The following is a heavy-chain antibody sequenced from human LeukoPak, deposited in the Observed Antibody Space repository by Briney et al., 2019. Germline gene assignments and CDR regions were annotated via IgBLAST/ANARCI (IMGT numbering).Heavy chain of an antibody. V-gene: IGHV4-59*01. CDR2: IYNSGST. CDR3: ARCSKAGIAAAGSPYYYYGMDV. D-gene: IGHD6-13*01. CDR1: GGSISSYY. J-gene: IGHJ6*02. Sequence: PSETLSLTCTVSGGSISSYYWSWIRQPPGKGLEWIGYIYNSGSTNYNPSLKSRVTISVDTSKNQFSLKLSSVTAADTAVYYCARCSKAGIAAAGSPYYYYGMDVWGQGTTVSASS.